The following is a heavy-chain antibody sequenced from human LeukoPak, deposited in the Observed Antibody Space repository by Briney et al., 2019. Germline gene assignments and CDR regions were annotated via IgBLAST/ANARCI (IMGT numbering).Heavy chain of an antibody. CDR2: INHSGST. J-gene: IGHJ4*02. V-gene: IGHV4-34*01. Sequence: NPSETLSLTCAVYGGSFSGYYWSWIRQPPGRGREGIGEINHSGSTNYNPSLKSRVTISVDTSKNQFSLKLSSVTAADTAVYYCARGSVAFDYWGQGTLVTVSS. D-gene: IGHD5/OR15-5a*01. CDR1: GGSFSGYY. CDR3: ARGSVAFDY.